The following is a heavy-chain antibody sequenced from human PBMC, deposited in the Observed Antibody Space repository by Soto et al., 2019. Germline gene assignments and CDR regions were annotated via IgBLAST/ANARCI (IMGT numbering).Heavy chain of an antibody. Sequence: QVELVESGGGVVQPGRSLRLSCAASGFTFSTYTRHWVRQAAGKVLEWVAALSNNGINADYADSVKGRFTISRDNSKNSLWEKVNSLRAEARVVDSSTRDHRLSVAPPWYWRQGAPVTVSS. D-gene: IGHD6-19*01. CDR3: TRDHRLSVAPPWY. J-gene: IGHJ4*02. V-gene: IGHV3-30-3*01. CDR2: LSNNGINA. CDR1: GFTFSTYT.